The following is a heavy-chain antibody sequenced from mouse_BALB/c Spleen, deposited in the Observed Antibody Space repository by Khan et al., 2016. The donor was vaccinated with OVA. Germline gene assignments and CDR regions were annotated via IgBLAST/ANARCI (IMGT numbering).Heavy chain of an antibody. CDR2: INTYTGEP. V-gene: IGHV9-3-1*01. D-gene: IGHD2-10*01. Sequence: QIQLVQSGPELKKPGETVKISCKASGYTFTNYGMNWVKQAPGKGLKWMGWINTYTGEPTYADDFKGRFAFSLETSASTAYLQINNLKNEDTATYFCARPPYFSYVMAYGGKGTSVTVSS. CDR1: GYTFTNYG. J-gene: IGHJ4*01. CDR3: ARPPYFSYVMAY.